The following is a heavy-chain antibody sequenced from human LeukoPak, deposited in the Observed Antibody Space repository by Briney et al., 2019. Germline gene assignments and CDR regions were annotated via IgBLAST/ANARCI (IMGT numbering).Heavy chain of an antibody. J-gene: IGHJ5*02. CDR1: GYSISSGYY. CDR3: ARHHGSGSSLNWFDP. D-gene: IGHD3-10*01. V-gene: IGHV4-38-2*02. Sequence: ASETLSLTCTVSGYSISSGYYWGWIRQPPGKGLEWTGSIDHSGSTYYNPSLKSRITISLDTSKNQFSLNLSSVTAADTAVYYCARHHGSGSSLNWFDPWGQGTLVTVSS. CDR2: IDHSGST.